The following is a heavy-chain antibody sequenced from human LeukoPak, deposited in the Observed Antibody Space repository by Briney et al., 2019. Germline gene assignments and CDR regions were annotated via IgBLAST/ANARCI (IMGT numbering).Heavy chain of an antibody. V-gene: IGHV3-30*04. J-gene: IGHJ4*02. D-gene: IGHD5-12*01. Sequence: GSLRLSCAASGFTFSTYTMHWVRQAPGKGLEWVALILYDGSNKKYAESVKGRFTISRDDSKNTPYLQMNSLRVEDTAVYYCARQPSGHIFDYWGQGILVTVSS. CDR2: ILYDGSNK. CDR3: ARQPSGHIFDY. CDR1: GFTFSTYT.